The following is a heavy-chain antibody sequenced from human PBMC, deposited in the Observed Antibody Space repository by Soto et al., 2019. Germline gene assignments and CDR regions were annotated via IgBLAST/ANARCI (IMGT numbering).Heavy chain of an antibody. V-gene: IGHV4-61*01. CDR1: GGSVSSGSYY. CDR3: AREVSGHPDY. Sequence: QVQLQESGPGLVKPSETLSLTCTVSGGSVSSGSYYWIWIRQPPGKGLEWIGYIYYSGSTNYNPSLKSRVTISVDTSKFQFSLTRSSVTAADTAVYYGAREVSGHPDYWGQGTLVTVSS. J-gene: IGHJ4*02. CDR2: IYYSGST.